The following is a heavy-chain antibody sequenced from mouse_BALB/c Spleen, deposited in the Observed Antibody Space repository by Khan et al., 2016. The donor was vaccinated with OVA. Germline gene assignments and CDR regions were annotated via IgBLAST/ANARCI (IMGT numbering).Heavy chain of an antibody. CDR2: IWAGGST. V-gene: IGHV2-9*02. J-gene: IGHJ2*01. CDR1: GFSLTSHG. CDR3: ARNREPDYFDY. Sequence: QVQLKESGPGLVAPSQSLSITCTVSGFSLTSHGVHWVRQPPGKGLEWLGVIWAGGSTNYNSALMSRLSISKDSSKSQVFLKMNSLQTDDTAMYYGARNREPDYFDYWGQGTTLTVSS.